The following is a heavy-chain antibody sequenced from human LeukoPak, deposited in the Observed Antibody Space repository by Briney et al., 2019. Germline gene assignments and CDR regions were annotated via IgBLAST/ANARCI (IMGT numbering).Heavy chain of an antibody. J-gene: IGHJ4*02. CDR1: GYTFTSYY. CDR2: IIPSAGST. CDR3: VREEVGGYFDY. Sequence: ASVKVSCKASGYTFTSYYLHWVRQAPGQGLEWMGIIIPSAGSTNYAQKFQGRVTMTRDTSTSTVHMELTSLRSEDTAVYYCVREEVGGYFDYWGQGTLVTVSS. V-gene: IGHV1-46*01. D-gene: IGHD1-26*01.